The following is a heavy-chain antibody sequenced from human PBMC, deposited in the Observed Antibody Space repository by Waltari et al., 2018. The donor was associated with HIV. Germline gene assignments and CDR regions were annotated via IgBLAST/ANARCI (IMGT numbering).Heavy chain of an antibody. D-gene: IGHD3-22*01. J-gene: IGHJ4*02. CDR2: INPNSGGT. V-gene: IGHV1-2*02. Sequence: QVQLVQSGAEVKKPGASVKASCQASGYTFTGYYMHWLRQPPGQGLEWMGWINPNSGGTNYAQKFQGRVTMTRDTSISTAYMELSRLRSDDTAVYYCARVISSSGYYFWDYWGQGTLVTVSS. CDR3: ARVISSSGYYFWDY. CDR1: GYTFTGYY.